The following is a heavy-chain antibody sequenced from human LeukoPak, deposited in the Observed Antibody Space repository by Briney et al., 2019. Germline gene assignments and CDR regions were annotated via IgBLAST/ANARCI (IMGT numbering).Heavy chain of an antibody. CDR1: GFTFSSYA. D-gene: IGHD3-9*01. Sequence: PGGSLRLSCAASGFTFSSYAMSWVRQAPGKGLEWVSAISGSGGSTYYADSVKGRFTISGDNSKNTLYLQMNGLRAEDTAVYYCAKHGVIMTGHSYSPVDYWGQGTLVTVSS. CDR2: ISGSGGST. J-gene: IGHJ4*02. CDR3: AKHGVIMTGHSYSPVDY. V-gene: IGHV3-23*01.